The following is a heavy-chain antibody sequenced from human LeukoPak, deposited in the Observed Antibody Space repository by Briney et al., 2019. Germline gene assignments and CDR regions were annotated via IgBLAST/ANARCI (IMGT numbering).Heavy chain of an antibody. J-gene: IGHJ5*02. CDR3: ARGRWTSLFRRDGYNLGGSFDP. D-gene: IGHD5-24*01. CDR1: GFTFSSFE. CDR2: ISSSGSTI. V-gene: IGHV3-48*03. Sequence: GGSLRLSCAASGFTFSSFEMHWVRQAPGKGLEWVSYISSSGSTIYYADSVQGRFTISRDNAKNSLYLQMNSLRAEDTAVYYCARGRWTSLFRRDGYNLGGSFDPWGQGTLVTVSS.